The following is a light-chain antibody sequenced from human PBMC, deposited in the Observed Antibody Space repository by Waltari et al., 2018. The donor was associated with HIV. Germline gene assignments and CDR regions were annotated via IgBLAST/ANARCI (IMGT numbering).Light chain of an antibody. CDR1: RLGDKY. CDR2: QDT. J-gene: IGLJ1*01. V-gene: IGLV3-1*01. Sequence: SYDLTQPPSVSVSPGQTAGISCPGDRLGDKYVSWYQQKPGQSPVLVMYQDTKRPSGIPERFSASNSGNTATLTISGTQSIDEAEYFCLAWDTATPYVFGTGTKVTVL. CDR3: LAWDTATPYV.